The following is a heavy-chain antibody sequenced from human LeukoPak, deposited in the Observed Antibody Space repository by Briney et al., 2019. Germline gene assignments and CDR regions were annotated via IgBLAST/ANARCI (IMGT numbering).Heavy chain of an antibody. CDR2: IIPIFGTA. V-gene: IGHV1-69*13. CDR1: GGTFSSYA. D-gene: IGHD3-9*01. J-gene: IGHJ6*02. CDR3: ASNPTYYDILTGPPGYYYYGMDV. Sequence: GASVKVSCKASGGTFSSYAISWVRQAPGQGLEWMGGIIPIFGTANYAQKFQGRVTITADESTSTAYMELSSLRSEDTAVYYCASNPTYYDILTGPPGYYYYGMDVWGQGTTVTVSS.